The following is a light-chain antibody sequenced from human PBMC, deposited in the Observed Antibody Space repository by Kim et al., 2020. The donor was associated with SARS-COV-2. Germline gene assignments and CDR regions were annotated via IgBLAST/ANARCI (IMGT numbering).Light chain of an antibody. CDR1: QSISSY. CDR3: QQSYSTPYT. Sequence: DIQMTQSPSSLSASVGDRVTITCRASQSISSYLNWYQQKPGKAPNLLIYAASSLESGVPSRFRGSGSGTDFTLTISSLQPEDFATYYCQQSYSTPYTFGQGTKLEI. J-gene: IGKJ2*01. V-gene: IGKV1-39*01. CDR2: AAS.